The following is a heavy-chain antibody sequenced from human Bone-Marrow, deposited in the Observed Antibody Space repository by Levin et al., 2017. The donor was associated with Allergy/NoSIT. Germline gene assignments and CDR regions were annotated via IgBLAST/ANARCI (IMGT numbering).Heavy chain of an antibody. Sequence: SCAASGFTFSSYGMHWVRQAPGKGLEWVSSISSSSAYIYHADSVKGRFTVSRDNARNSLYLQLNSLRAQDTAVYYCARPITSTGKYFGYWGQGALVTVSS. V-gene: IGHV3-21*01. CDR2: ISSSSAYI. CDR1: GFTFSSYG. CDR3: ARPITSTGKYFGY. J-gene: IGHJ4*02. D-gene: IGHD6-13*01.